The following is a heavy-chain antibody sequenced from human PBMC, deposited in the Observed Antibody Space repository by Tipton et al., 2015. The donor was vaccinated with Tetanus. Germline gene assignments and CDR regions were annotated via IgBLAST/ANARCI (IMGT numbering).Heavy chain of an antibody. CDR3: ARHQSGYFPPSDY. Sequence: LRLSCTVSGASIRGGTFYWGWIRQPPGKGLEWIGSIYESGDTYYIPSLKSRVTISVDTSTTQFSLTLNSMAAADTGVYYCARHQSGYFPPSDYWGQGKLVTVSS. V-gene: IGHV4-39*01. CDR2: IYESGDT. D-gene: IGHD3-3*01. CDR1: GASIRGGTFY. J-gene: IGHJ4*02.